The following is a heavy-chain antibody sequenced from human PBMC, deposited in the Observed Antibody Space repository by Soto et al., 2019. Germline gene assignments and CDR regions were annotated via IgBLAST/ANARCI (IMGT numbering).Heavy chain of an antibody. J-gene: IGHJ4*02. CDR1: GVPVSYFG. D-gene: IGHD1-26*01. V-gene: IGHV3-30-3*01. CDR3: ARDWAWSYDY. Sequence: PGGSLGLSCAASGVPVSYFGLHWVRPAPGKGLEWVAFISSDGGKAYYADSMKGRFTISRDNSKNTLDLQMNSLKPEDTAVYYCARDWAWSYDYWGQGTLVTVSS. CDR2: ISSDGGKA.